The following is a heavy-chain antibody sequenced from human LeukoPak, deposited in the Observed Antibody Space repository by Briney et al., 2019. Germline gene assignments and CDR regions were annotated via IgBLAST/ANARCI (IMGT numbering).Heavy chain of an antibody. CDR3: SRVLSGSGSLYYYYYYMDV. Sequence: GGSLRLSCAASGITVRSNYMSWVRQAPGKGLEWVSVIYSGGRTHYAASVKGRFTISRDSSKNTLYLQMNSLRAEDTAVYYCSRVLSGSGSLYYYYYYMDVWGKGTTVTISS. D-gene: IGHD3-10*01. V-gene: IGHV3-66*01. CDR1: GITVRSNY. CDR2: IYSGGRT. J-gene: IGHJ6*03.